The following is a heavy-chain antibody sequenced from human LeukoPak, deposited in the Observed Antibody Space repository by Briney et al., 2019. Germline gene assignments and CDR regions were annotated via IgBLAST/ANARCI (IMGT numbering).Heavy chain of an antibody. CDR2: ISASGSTT. D-gene: IGHD1-14*01. CDR1: GFTFTDYA. CDR3: AKARTPYNRGFDY. V-gene: IGHV3-23*01. Sequence: PGGSLRLSCAASGFTFTDYAMGWVRQAPGQGLEWASTISASGSTTYYADSVRGRFTLARDNSQHTLSLQMSSLRAEDTAVYYCAKARTPYNRGFDYWGQGTLVAVSS. J-gene: IGHJ4*02.